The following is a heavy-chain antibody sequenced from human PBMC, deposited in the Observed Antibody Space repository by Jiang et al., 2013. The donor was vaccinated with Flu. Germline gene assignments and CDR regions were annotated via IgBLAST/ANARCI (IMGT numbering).Heavy chain of an antibody. CDR1: GASISTGGYY. CDR3: VADRGYSGFDLHYFDY. V-gene: IGHV4-31*03. Sequence: PGLVKPSQTLSLTCTVSGASISTGGYYWSWIRQHSGKGLEWIGYTHYSGSTYYNPSLKSRLSISLDTSKNQFSLKLSSVTAADTAIYYCVADRGYSGFDLHYFDYWGQGTLVTVSS. CDR2: THYSGST. D-gene: IGHD5-12*01. J-gene: IGHJ4*02.